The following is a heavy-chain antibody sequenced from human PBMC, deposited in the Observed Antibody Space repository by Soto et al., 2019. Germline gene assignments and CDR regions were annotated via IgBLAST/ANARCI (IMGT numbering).Heavy chain of an antibody. V-gene: IGHV4-34*01. CDR1: GVSFSGYY. CDR3: ARVTGSDSSGYYYTPFDY. Sequence: PSETLSLTCAVYGVSFSGYYWSWIRQPPGKGLEWIGEINHSGSTNYNPSLKSRVTISVDTSKNQFSLKLSSVTAADTAVYYCARVTGSDSSGYYYTPFDYWGQGTLVTVSS. CDR2: INHSGST. D-gene: IGHD3-22*01. J-gene: IGHJ4*02.